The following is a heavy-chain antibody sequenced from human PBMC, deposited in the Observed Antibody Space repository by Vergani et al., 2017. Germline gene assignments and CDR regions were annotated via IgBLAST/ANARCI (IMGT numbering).Heavy chain of an antibody. D-gene: IGHD3-22*01. CDR2: ISGSGGST. CDR3: AKPPPXYYYDSSGYYYEHDAFDI. J-gene: IGHJ3*02. Sequence: EVQLLESGGGLVQPGGSLRLSCAASGFTFSSYAMSWVRQAPGNGLEWVSTISGSGGSTYYADSVKGRFTISRDNSKNTLYLQMNSLRAEDTAVYYCAKPPPXYYYDSSGYYYEHDAFDIWGQGTMVTVSS. V-gene: IGHV3-23*01. CDR1: GFTFSSYA.